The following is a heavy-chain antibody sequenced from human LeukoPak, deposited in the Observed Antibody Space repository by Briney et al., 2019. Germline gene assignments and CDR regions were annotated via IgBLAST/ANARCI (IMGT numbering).Heavy chain of an antibody. CDR2: ISGSGGRT. CDR3: ASGKVVYDFGWLDP. Sequence: GGSLGLSCSASGLTFSTNGMTWVRQAPGKGLEWVSSISGSGGRTYYADSVKGRFTISRDHSQNMVHLQMNSLRIEDTAVYFCASGKVVYDFGWLDPWGQGTPVSVFS. V-gene: IGHV3-23*01. J-gene: IGHJ5*02. CDR1: GLTFSTNG. D-gene: IGHD3-3*01.